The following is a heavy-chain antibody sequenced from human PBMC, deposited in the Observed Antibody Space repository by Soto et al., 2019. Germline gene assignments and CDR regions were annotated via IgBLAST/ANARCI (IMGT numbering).Heavy chain of an antibody. CDR1: GFTFSSYS. D-gene: IGHD2-2*01. J-gene: IGHJ6*02. V-gene: IGHV3-48*02. CDR3: STKHGPLLDIVAVYCMHV. Sequence: EVQLVESGGGLVQPGGSLRLSCAASGFTFSSYSMNWVRQAPGKGLEWVSYISSSSSTIYYADSVKDRFTISRDNAKNSLYLQMNSLRDEDTAVYYCSTKHGPLLDIVAVYCMHVWGQGTTVTVSS. CDR2: ISSSSSTI.